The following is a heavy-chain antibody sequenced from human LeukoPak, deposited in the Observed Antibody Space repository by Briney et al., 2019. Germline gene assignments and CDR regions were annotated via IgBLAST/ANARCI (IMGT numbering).Heavy chain of an antibody. J-gene: IGHJ4*02. V-gene: IGHV1-46*01. CDR1: GYTFTSYY. D-gene: IGHD2-2*01. CDR2: INPSGGTT. CDR3: AREGPRSGTSGARYFDY. Sequence: ASVKVSCKASGYTFTSYYIHWVRQAPGQGLEWMGIINPSGGTTSYAQKFQGRVTMTRDTSTSTVYMELSSLRSEDTAVYSCAREGPRSGTSGARYFDYWGRGTTVPVSS.